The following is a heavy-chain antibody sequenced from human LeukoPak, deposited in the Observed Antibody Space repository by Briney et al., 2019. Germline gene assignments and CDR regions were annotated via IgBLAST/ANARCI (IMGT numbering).Heavy chain of an antibody. V-gene: IGHV4-34*01. CDR2: INHSGST. Sequence: SETLSLTCAVYGGSFSGYYWSWIRQPPGKGLEWIGEINHSGSTNYNPSLKSRVTISVDTSKNQFSLKLSSVTAADTAVYDCAGPVRGARGTNWFDPWGQGTLVTVSS. CDR3: AGPVRGARGTNWFDP. CDR1: GGSFSGYY. J-gene: IGHJ5*02. D-gene: IGHD3-16*01.